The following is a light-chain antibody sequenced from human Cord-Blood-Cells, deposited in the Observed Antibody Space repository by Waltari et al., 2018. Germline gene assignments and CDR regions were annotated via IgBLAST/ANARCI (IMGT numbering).Light chain of an antibody. CDR3: SSYTSSSTWV. Sequence: QSALTQPASVSGSPGQSITISCTGTSSDVGGYNYFSWYQQHPGKAPKLMIYDVSKRPSGVSNRFSGSKSGNTASLTIYGLQAEDEADYYCSSYTSSSTWVFGGGTKLTVL. CDR1: SSDVGGYNY. J-gene: IGLJ3*02. CDR2: DVS. V-gene: IGLV2-14*01.